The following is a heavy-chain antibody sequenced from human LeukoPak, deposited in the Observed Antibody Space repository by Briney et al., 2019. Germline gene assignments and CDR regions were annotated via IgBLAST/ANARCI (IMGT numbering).Heavy chain of an antibody. J-gene: IGHJ4*02. D-gene: IGHD1-1*01. CDR3: AKVRSSGAPSKYYFDY. V-gene: IGHV3-23*01. Sequence: GGSLRLSCAASGFTFISYAMNWVRQAPGKGLEWVSAISGSGGYTYYADSVKGRFTISRDNPKNTLYLQVSSLRAEDTAVYYCAKVRSSGAPSKYYFDYWGQGTLVTVSS. CDR2: ISGSGGYT. CDR1: GFTFISYA.